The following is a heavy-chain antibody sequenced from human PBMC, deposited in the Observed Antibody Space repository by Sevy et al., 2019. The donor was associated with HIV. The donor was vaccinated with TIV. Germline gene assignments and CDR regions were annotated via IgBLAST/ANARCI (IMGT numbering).Heavy chain of an antibody. Sequence: ASVKVSCKASGGTFSSYDISWVRHAPGKGLEWMGGIIPIFGTANYAQKFQGRVTITADESTGTAYMELSSLRSEDTALYYCARDSRRIIIAATSDYYYGMDVWGQGTTVTVSS. CDR3: ARDSRRIIIAATSDYYYGMDV. CDR2: IIPIFGTA. D-gene: IGHD6-25*01. CDR1: GGTFSSYD. V-gene: IGHV1-69*13. J-gene: IGHJ6*02.